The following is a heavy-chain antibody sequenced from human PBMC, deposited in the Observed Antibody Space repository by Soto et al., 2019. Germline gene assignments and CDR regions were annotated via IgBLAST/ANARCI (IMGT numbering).Heavy chain of an antibody. D-gene: IGHD2-15*01. CDR2: IIPILGIA. CDR1: GGTFSSYT. CDR3: ARGDKSSASVDY. J-gene: IGHJ4*02. Sequence: SVKVSCKASGGTFSSYTISWVRQAPGQGLEWMGRIIPILGIANYAQKFQGRVTITADKSTSTAYMELSSLRSEDTAVYYCARGDKSSASVDYWGQGTLVTVSS. V-gene: IGHV1-69*02.